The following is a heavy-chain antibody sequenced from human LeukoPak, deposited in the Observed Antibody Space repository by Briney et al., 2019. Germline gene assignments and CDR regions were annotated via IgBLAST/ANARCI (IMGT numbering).Heavy chain of an antibody. D-gene: IGHD3-22*01. CDR3: ARGYYYRTTGHWGIDY. J-gene: IGHJ4*02. CDR1: GFTFSDYG. V-gene: IGHV3-33*01. Sequence: PGGSLRLSCAASGFTFSDYGMHWVRQAPGKGLEWVALIWYDGGNKYYADSVKGRYTISRDNSKNTLYLQMSCLRTEDTAVYYCARGYYYRTTGHWGIDYWGQGTLVTVSS. CDR2: IWYDGGNK.